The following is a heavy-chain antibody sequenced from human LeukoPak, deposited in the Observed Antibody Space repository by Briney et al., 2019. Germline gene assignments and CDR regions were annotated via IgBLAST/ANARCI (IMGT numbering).Heavy chain of an antibody. Sequence: ASVKVSCKASGGIFNNYDISWVRQAPGQGLEWMGRIIPVLGITKNAQKFQDRVTITADKSTTTVHMELRGLKSEDTAVYYCAREGQQLATSRGFDYWGQGTLVTVPS. CDR2: IIPVLGIT. D-gene: IGHD6-13*01. J-gene: IGHJ4*02. V-gene: IGHV1-69*04. CDR3: AREGQQLATSRGFDY. CDR1: GGIFNNYD.